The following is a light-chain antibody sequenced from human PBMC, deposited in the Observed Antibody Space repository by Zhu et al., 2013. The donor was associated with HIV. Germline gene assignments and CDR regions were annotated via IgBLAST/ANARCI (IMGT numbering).Light chain of an antibody. CDR3: QQANSFPFT. Sequence: DIQMTQSPSSVSASVGDRVTISCRASQAISTWLVWYQQKPGKAPKLLISAASKLQSGAPSRFSGSGSGTDFTLTISSLQSEDFATYYCQQANSFPFTFGPGTKVDIK. CDR2: AAS. J-gene: IGKJ3*01. CDR1: QAISTW. V-gene: IGKV1-12*02.